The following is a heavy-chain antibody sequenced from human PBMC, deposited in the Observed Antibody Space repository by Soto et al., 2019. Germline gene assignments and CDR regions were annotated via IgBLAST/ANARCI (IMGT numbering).Heavy chain of an antibody. D-gene: IGHD3-22*01. CDR2: INPSGGST. CDR1: GYTFTSYY. J-gene: IGHJ4*02. V-gene: IGHV1-46*01. Sequence: AASVKVSCKASGYTFTSYYMHWVRQAPGQGLEWMGIINPSGGSTSYAQKFQGRVTMTRDTSTSTVYMELSSLRSEDTAVYYCARAPYYYDSSGYYSSYYFDYWGQGTLVTVSS. CDR3: ARAPYYYDSSGYYSSYYFDY.